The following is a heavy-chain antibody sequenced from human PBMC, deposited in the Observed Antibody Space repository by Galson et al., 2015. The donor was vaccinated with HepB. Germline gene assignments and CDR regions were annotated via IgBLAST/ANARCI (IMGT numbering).Heavy chain of an antibody. V-gene: IGHV3-30*03. J-gene: IGHJ3*02. CDR1: GFTFSSYG. D-gene: IGHD6-13*01. Sequence: SLRLSCAASGFTFSSYGMHWVRQAPGKGLEWVAVISYDGSNKYYADSVKGRFTISRDNSKNTLYLQMNSLRAEDTAVYYCASAAGTIDAFDIWGQGTMVTVSS. CDR3: ASAAGTIDAFDI. CDR2: ISYDGSNK.